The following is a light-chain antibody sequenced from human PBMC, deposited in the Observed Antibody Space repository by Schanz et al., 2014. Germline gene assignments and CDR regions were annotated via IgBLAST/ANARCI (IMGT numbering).Light chain of an antibody. CDR3: QQYDTFPWT. Sequence: EIVLTQSPGTLSLSPGERAALSCRASQSVTDNYLAWYQQKPGRAPRLLIYDASSRATGIPDRFFGSGSGXXFTLTISRLEPEDXATYYCQQYDTFPWTFGQGTKVDIK. CDR2: DAS. J-gene: IGKJ1*01. V-gene: IGKV3-20*01. CDR1: QSVTDNY.